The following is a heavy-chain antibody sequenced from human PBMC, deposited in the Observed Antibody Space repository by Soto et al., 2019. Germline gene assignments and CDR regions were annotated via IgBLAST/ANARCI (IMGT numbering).Heavy chain of an antibody. D-gene: IGHD1-1*01. Sequence: QVQLVESGGGVVQPGRSLRLSCAASGFTFSSYGMHWVRQAPGKGLEWVAVIWYDGSNKYYADSVKGRFTISRDNSKNTLDLQMNSLRAEDTAVYYCWVANTIPNDDAFDIWGQGTMVTVSS. V-gene: IGHV3-33*01. CDR3: WVANTIPNDDAFDI. J-gene: IGHJ3*02. CDR1: GFTFSSYG. CDR2: IWYDGSNK.